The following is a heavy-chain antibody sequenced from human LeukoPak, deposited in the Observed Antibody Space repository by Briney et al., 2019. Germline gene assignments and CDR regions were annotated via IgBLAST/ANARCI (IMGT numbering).Heavy chain of an antibody. CDR2: INYSGAT. Sequence: SETLSLTCSVSRGSINGYYWSWIRQPPGKGLEWIGWINYSGATYFNPSLKSRALMSIDTSMNQLSLRLSSVTAADTAIYYCARHSSGWHLNFWGRGTLVTVSS. D-gene: IGHD6-19*01. J-gene: IGHJ4*02. CDR1: RGSINGYY. V-gene: IGHV4-59*01. CDR3: ARHSSGWHLNF.